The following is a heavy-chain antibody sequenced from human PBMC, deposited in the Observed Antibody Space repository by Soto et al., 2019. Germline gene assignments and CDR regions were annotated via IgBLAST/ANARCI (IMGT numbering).Heavy chain of an antibody. CDR3: AKNQGVELVPLATVDWFDP. D-gene: IGHD1-26*01. J-gene: IGHJ5*02. CDR2: ISGSGFKK. CDR1: GFIFENFG. V-gene: IGHV3-23*01. Sequence: SAGSLRLSCAASGFIFENFGMSWVRQAPGKGLEWISSISGSGFKKYYADSVKGRFTISRDNSKSTVYLELNNLSAEDTAVYHCAKNQGVELVPLATVDWFDPWGQGSVVTVSS.